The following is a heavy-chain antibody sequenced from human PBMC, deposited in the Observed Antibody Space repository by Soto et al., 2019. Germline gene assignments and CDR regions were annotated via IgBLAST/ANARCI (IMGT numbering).Heavy chain of an antibody. V-gene: IGHV3-48*03. CDR2: ISSSGSTI. CDR3: ARSWGVYCSSTSCYSPWFDP. D-gene: IGHD2-2*02. CDR1: GFTFSSYE. J-gene: IGHJ5*02. Sequence: GGSLRLSCAASGFTFSSYEMNWVRQAPGKGLEWVSSISSSGSTIYYADSVKGRFSISRDNAKNSLYLQMNSLRAEDTAVYYCARSWGVYCSSTSCYSPWFDPWGQGTLVTVSS.